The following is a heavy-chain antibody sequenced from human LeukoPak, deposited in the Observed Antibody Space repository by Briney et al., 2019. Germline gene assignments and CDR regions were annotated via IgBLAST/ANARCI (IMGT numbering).Heavy chain of an antibody. CDR1: GGSVYTSDYY. V-gene: IGHV4-39*07. J-gene: IGHJ4*02. CDR3: ARVFDS. Sequence: PSETLSLTCTVSGGSVYTSDYYWGWVRQLPGKGPEWIGDIFYTGKTNYNPSLKSRVSISIDTSKNQFSLKLTSVTAADTAVYYCARVFDSWGQGTLVTVSS. CDR2: IFYTGKT.